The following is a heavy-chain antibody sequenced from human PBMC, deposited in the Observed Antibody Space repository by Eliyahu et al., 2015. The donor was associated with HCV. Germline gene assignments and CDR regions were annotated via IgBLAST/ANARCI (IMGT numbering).Heavy chain of an antibody. CDR3: ARNRVDTAMVYYYGMDV. D-gene: IGHD5-18*01. V-gene: IGHV1-69*01. CDR1: GXTFSSYA. Sequence: QVQLVQSGAEVKKPGSSVKVSCXASGXTFSSYAFXGVRQAPGQGLEWMGGIIPIFGTANYAQKFQGRVTITADESTSTAYMELSSLRSEDTAVYYCARNRVDTAMVYYYGMDVWGQGTTVTVSS. CDR2: IIPIFGTA. J-gene: IGHJ6*02.